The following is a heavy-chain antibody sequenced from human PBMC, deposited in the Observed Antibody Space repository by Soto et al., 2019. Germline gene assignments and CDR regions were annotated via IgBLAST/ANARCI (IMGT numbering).Heavy chain of an antibody. CDR1: GFTFSSYW. D-gene: IGHD1-7*01. Sequence: GGSLRLSCAASGFTFSSYWMSWVRQAPGKGLEWVANIKQDGSEKYYVDSVKGRLTISRANAKNSLYLQMNSLRAEDTAVYYCARELELDGMDVWGQGTTVTVSS. V-gene: IGHV3-7*05. J-gene: IGHJ6*02. CDR3: ARELELDGMDV. CDR2: IKQDGSEK.